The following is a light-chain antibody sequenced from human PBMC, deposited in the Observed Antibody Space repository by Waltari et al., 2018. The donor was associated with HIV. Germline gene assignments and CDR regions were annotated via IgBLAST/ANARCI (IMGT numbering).Light chain of an antibody. V-gene: IGLV2-23*02. J-gene: IGLJ1*01. CDR3: CSCPRSGIRYV. CDR1: SSNVGSDDL. CDR2: EVT. Sequence: QSALTQPASVSGSPGQSITISCTGTSSNVGSDDLVPWYQQHPGEAPKLIIYEVTKRPSGVSNRVSGSKSGNTASLTISGLQAEDEADYYCCSCPRSGIRYVFGTGTKVTVL.